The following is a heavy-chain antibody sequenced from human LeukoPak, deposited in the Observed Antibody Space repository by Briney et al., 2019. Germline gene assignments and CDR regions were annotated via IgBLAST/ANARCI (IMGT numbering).Heavy chain of an antibody. V-gene: IGHV3-30*04. CDR3: ARDLDY. CDR1: GFTFSSYA. Sequence: GGSLRLSCAASGFTFSSYAMHWVRQAPGKGLEWVAVISYDGSNKYYADSVKGRFTISRDNAKNSLYLQMNSLRAEDTAVYYCARDLDYWGQGTLVTVSS. CDR2: ISYDGSNK. J-gene: IGHJ4*02.